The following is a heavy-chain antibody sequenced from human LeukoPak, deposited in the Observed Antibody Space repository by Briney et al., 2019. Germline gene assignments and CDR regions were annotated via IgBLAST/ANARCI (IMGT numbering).Heavy chain of an antibody. CDR3: STYRWQYHSSGYDY. CDR1: GFTFGEAW. V-gene: IGHV3-15*01. Sequence: GGSLRLSCAASGFTFGEAWMSWVRQATGKGLEWLGRIKSNADGGTTDYAAPVQGRITISRDDSQNTLYLQLDSLKAEDTAVYYCSTYRWQYHSSGYDYWGQGTLVAVSS. D-gene: IGHD3-22*01. J-gene: IGHJ4*02. CDR2: IKSNADGGTT.